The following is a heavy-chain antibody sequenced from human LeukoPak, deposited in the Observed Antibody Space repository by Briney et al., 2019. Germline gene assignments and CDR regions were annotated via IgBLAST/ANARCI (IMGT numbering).Heavy chain of an antibody. D-gene: IGHD3-10*01. J-gene: IGHJ5*02. Sequence: PSETLSLTCTVSGGSISSYYWSWIRQPPGKGLEWSGYIYYSGSTNYNPSLKSRVTISVDTSKNQFSLKLSSVTAADTAVYYCARTYYYGSGDNWFDPWGQGTLVTVSS. CDR1: GGSISSYY. CDR2: IYYSGST. CDR3: ARTYYYGSGDNWFDP. V-gene: IGHV4-59*01.